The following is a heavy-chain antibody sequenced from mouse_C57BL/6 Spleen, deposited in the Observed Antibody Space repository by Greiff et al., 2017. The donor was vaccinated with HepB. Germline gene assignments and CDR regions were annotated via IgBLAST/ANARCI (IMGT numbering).Heavy chain of an antibody. Sequence: QVQLKESGAELVKPGASVKLSCKASGYTFTNYWMQWVKQRPGQGLEWIGEIDPSDSYTNYNQKFKGKATLTVDTSSSTAYMHLSSLTSEDSAVYYCARSRSKRAMDYWGQGTSVTVSS. CDR3: ARSRSKRAMDY. V-gene: IGHV1-50*01. D-gene: IGHD2-5*01. CDR1: GYTFTNYW. CDR2: IDPSDSYT. J-gene: IGHJ4*01.